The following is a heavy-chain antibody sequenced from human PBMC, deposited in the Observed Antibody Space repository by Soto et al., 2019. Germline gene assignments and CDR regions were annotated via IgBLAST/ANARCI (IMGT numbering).Heavy chain of an antibody. D-gene: IGHD6-13*01. J-gene: IGHJ4*02. CDR2: IYINDNA. Sequence: VTCTVSGGSISSHDWSWIRHLARKGLEWIERIYINDNAHYNPSLRRRVSMSLDTSKNQLSLNLSSVTAADTAVYYCARGVGRSSWSSFDSWGKGTLVTVSS. V-gene: IGHV4-4*07. CDR3: ARGVGRSSWSSFDS. CDR1: GGSISSHD.